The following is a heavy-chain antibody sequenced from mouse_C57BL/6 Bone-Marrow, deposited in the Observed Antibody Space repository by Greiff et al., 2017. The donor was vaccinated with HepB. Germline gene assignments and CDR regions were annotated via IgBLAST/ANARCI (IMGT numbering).Heavy chain of an antibody. CDR2: IDPANGNT. J-gene: IGHJ4*01. CDR3: ARGYYGSSYDYYAMDY. V-gene: IGHV14-3*01. D-gene: IGHD1-1*01. CDR1: GFNIKNTY. Sequence: VQLQQPVAELVRPGALVKLSCTASGFNIKNTYMHWVKQRPEQGLEWIGRIDPANGNTKYAPKFQGKATITADTSSNTAYLQLSSLTSEDTAIYYCARGYYGSSYDYYAMDYWGQGTSVTVSS.